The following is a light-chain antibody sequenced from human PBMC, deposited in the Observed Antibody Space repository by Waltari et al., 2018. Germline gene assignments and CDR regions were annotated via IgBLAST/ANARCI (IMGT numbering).Light chain of an antibody. Sequence: DVQMTQSPSSLPASIGDTVTISCRATQGITNYLAWFQQRPGEGPRSLIYAASTLHSGAPSRFIGSGSETDFTLTINGLQPEDFATYYCLQYDHYPLTFGGGTKVETK. V-gene: IGKV1-16*01. CDR3: LQYDHYPLT. CDR1: QGITNY. J-gene: IGKJ4*01. CDR2: AAS.